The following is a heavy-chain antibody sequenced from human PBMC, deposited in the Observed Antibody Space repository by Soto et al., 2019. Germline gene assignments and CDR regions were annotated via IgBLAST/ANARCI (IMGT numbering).Heavy chain of an antibody. CDR3: VRIRYQLPSSVLWLDP. D-gene: IGHD3-16*01. J-gene: IGHJ5*02. Sequence: SETLSLTCAVYGGFLSESYWTWIRQPPGKGLERIGEINHVGGTNYNPSLKSRVTMSVDTSQNHFSLRLSSVTAADTAMYFCVRIRYQLPSSVLWLDPWGQGTPVTVSS. CDR1: GGFLSESY. CDR2: INHVGGT. V-gene: IGHV4-34*01.